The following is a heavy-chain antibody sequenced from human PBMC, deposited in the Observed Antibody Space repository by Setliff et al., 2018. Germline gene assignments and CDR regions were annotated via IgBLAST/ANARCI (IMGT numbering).Heavy chain of an antibody. J-gene: IGHJ3*02. CDR1: GFTFNTYT. CDR2: IGSNGGST. D-gene: IGHD3-10*01. CDR3: VKTHWDTWIRGAFDI. Sequence: GSLRLSCSASGFTFNTYTMPWVRQAPGKGLEYVSSIGSNGGSTYYANSVKGRFTISRDSSKNTLYLQMSSLRAEDTAVYYCVKTHWDTWIRGAFDIWGQGTMVTVSS. V-gene: IGHV3-64D*09.